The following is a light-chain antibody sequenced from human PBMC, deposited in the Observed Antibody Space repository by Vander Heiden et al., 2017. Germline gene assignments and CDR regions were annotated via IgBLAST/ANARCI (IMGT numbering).Light chain of an antibody. J-gene: IGKJ1*01. CDR1: QNINNW. CDR3: HQYNSYSPST. CDR2: KAS. Sequence: DIQMTQSPSTLAAPVGDRVTITCRASQNINNWLAWYQQRPGKAPKLLIYKASTLESGVASRFSGSGSGTEFTLTISSLQPDDFATYYCHQYNSYSPSTFGQGTQVEIK. V-gene: IGKV1-5*03.